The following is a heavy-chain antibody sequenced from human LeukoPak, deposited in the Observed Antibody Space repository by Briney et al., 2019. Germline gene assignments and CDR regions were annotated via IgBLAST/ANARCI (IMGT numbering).Heavy chain of an antibody. D-gene: IGHD3-22*01. V-gene: IGHV4-59*01. CDR3: SRGSIAYYYMDV. CDR1: GGSIISYY. CDR2: IYDSTRI. Sequence: SETLSLACTVSGGSIISYYWTWVRQPPGKGLEWIGYIYDSTRIRYNPSLKSRVTISVDTSKNQFSLKLSSVTAADTAVYYCSRGSIAYYYMDVWGKGTAVTVSS. J-gene: IGHJ6*03.